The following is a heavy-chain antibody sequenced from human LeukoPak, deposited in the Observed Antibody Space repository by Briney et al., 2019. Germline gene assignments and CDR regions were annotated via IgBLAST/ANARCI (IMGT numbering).Heavy chain of an antibody. V-gene: IGHV1-2*02. CDR2: INPNSGGT. D-gene: IGHD3-22*01. CDR3: ARDQNYYDSSGYSLWYFDL. J-gene: IGHJ2*01. Sequence: ASVKVSCKASGYTFTGYYIHWVRQAPGQGLEWMGWINPNSGGTNYAQKFQGRVTMTRDTSISTAYMELSRLRSDDTAVYYCARDQNYYDSSGYSLWYFDLWGRGTLVTVSS. CDR1: GYTFTGYY.